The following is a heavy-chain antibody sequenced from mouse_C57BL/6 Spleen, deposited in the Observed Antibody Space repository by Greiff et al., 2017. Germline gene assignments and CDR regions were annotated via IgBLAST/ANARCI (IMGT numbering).Heavy chain of an antibody. J-gene: IGHJ2*01. CDR1: GYTFTSYW. CDR3: ASGGYYDYDGRNFDY. Sequence: QVQLQQPGAELVKPGASVKLSCKASGYTFTSYWMQWVKQRPGQGLEWIGEIDPSDSYTNYNQKFKGKATLTVDTSSSTAYMQLSSLTSEDSAVYYCASGGYYDYDGRNFDYWGQGTTLTVSS. D-gene: IGHD2-4*01. CDR2: IDPSDSYT. V-gene: IGHV1-50*01.